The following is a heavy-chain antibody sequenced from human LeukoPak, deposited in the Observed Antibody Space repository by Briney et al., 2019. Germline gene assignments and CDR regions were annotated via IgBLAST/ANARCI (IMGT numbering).Heavy chain of an antibody. Sequence: GGSLRLSCAASGFTFSSYWMHWVRQAPGKGLVWVSRINSDGSSTSYADSVKGRFTISRDNAKNTLYLQMNSLRAEDTAVYYCARLLGYCSSTSCYDDAFDIWGQGTMVTVSS. CDR2: INSDGSST. CDR3: ARLLGYCSSTSCYDDAFDI. J-gene: IGHJ3*02. D-gene: IGHD2-2*01. V-gene: IGHV3-74*01. CDR1: GFTFSSYW.